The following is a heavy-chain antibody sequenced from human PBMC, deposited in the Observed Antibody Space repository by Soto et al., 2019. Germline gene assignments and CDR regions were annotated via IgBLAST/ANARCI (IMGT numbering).Heavy chain of an antibody. Sequence: ASVKVSCKVSGYTLTELSMHWVRQAPGKGLEWMGGFDPEDGETIYAQKFQGRVTMTRDTSTSTVYMELSSLRSEDTAVYYYARDRNVRDYYYNSGHLNWFDPWAQRNLVTVSA. CDR3: ARDRNVRDYYYNSGHLNWFDP. V-gene: IGHV1-24*01. D-gene: IGHD3-22*01. J-gene: IGHJ5*02. CDR1: GYTLTELS. CDR2: FDPEDGET.